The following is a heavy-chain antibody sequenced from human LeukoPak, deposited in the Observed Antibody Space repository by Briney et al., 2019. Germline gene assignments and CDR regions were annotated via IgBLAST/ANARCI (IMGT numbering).Heavy chain of an antibody. CDR2: IVYDGGYK. J-gene: IGHJ4*02. V-gene: IGHV3-30*02. Sequence: GGSLRLSCAASGFTFSSYGMHWVRQGPGKGPEWVAFIVYDGGYKYYADSVKGRFTISRDNSKNTLFLQMNSLRTEDTAVYYCAKVQSYYGILTGDPFDYWGQGTLVTVSS. D-gene: IGHD3-9*01. CDR3: AKVQSYYGILTGDPFDY. CDR1: GFTFSSYG.